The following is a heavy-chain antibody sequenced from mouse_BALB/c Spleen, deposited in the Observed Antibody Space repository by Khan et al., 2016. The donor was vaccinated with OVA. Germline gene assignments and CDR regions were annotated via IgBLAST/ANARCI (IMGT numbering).Heavy chain of an antibody. CDR1: GYTFTDYP. Sequence: VQLQESGAELVRPGVSVKISCKGSGYTFTDYPMHWVKQSHAKSLEWIGVISTYYGDASYNQKFKGKATMTVDKSSSTAYMELARLTSEDSAIYYCARGSGFAYWGQGTLVTDSA. CDR3: ARGSGFAY. V-gene: IGHV1S137*01. J-gene: IGHJ3*01. CDR2: ISTYYGDA.